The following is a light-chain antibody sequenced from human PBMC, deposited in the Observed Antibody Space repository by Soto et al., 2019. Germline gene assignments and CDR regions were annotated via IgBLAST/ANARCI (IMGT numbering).Light chain of an antibody. Sequence: AIRMTQSPSSFSASTGDRVTITCRASQGISSYLAWYQQKPGKAPKLLIYAASTLQSGVPSRFSCSGSGTAFTLTISCLQSEDFATYYCQQYYSYPLTFGQGTKVEIK. CDR1: QGISSY. CDR2: AAS. J-gene: IGKJ1*01. CDR3: QQYYSYPLT. V-gene: IGKV1-8*01.